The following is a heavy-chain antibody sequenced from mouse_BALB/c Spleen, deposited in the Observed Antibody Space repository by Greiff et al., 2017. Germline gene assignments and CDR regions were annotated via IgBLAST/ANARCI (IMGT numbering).Heavy chain of an antibody. CDR3: ARSYYGNYDYFDY. Sequence: QVQLKQSGAELVRPGVSVKISCKGSGYTFTDYAMHWVKQSHAKSLEWIGVISTYYGDASYNQKFKGKATMTVDKSSSTAYMELARLTSEDSAIYYCARSYYGNYDYFDYWGQGTTLTVSS. V-gene: IGHV1S137*01. CDR2: ISTYYGDA. J-gene: IGHJ2*01. D-gene: IGHD2-10*01. CDR1: GYTFTDYA.